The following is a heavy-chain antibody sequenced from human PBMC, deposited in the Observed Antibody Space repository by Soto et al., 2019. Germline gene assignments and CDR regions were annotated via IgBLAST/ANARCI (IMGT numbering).Heavy chain of an antibody. V-gene: IGHV3-74*02. Sequence: EVQLVESGGGLVRPGGSLRLSGAACGCTFRSDWMHWVRQAPGKGLVWVSRMNEDGGTTDYADSVKGRFTISRDNAKNTLYLQMNSLRVEDTAVYYCASDLSGRADVWGQGTTVTLSS. CDR3: ASDLSGRADV. CDR2: MNEDGGTT. D-gene: IGHD3-10*01. J-gene: IGHJ6*02. CDR1: GCTFRSDW.